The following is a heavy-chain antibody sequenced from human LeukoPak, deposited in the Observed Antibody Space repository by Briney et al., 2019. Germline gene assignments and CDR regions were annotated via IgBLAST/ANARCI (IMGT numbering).Heavy chain of an antibody. CDR1: GGTFSSYA. J-gene: IGHJ4*02. D-gene: IGHD7-27*01. V-gene: IGHV1-8*02. CDR2: MKSNNGHT. CDR3: ARGPPNWGMVGY. Sequence: ASGKLSCKASGGTFSSYAISWVRQAPGQGLEWMGWMKSNNGHTGYAQKFQGRVTMTRDTSISTAYMELSSLTFEDTAVYYCARGPPNWGMVGYWGPGTLVTVSS.